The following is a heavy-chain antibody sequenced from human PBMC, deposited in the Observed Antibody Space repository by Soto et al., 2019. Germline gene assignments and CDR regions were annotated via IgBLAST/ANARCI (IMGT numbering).Heavy chain of an antibody. V-gene: IGHV1-8*01. Sequence: QVQLVQSGAEVKKPGASVKVSCKASGYTFTSYDINWVRQATGQGLEWMGWMNPNSANTGYAQKLQGRVTLTRYTSISTAYMELSRLRAEDTAVYYCATENSGYYDYWGQGTLVTVSS. D-gene: IGHD2-15*01. CDR3: ATENSGYYDY. CDR1: GYTFTSYD. J-gene: IGHJ4*02. CDR2: MNPNSANT.